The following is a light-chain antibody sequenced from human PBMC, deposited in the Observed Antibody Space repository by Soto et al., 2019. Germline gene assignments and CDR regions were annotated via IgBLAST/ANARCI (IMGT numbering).Light chain of an antibody. Sequence: FNLPQSPSPLPAPLATKSPTPSRPSQGISSALARYQQKPGKAPKLLIYDATSLESGVPSRFSGSGSGTDFTLAISSLQPEDFASYYCQQFNSYPMTFGQGTRLEIK. CDR1: QGISSA. CDR2: DAT. J-gene: IGKJ5*01. V-gene: IGKV1-13*02. CDR3: QQFNSYPMT.